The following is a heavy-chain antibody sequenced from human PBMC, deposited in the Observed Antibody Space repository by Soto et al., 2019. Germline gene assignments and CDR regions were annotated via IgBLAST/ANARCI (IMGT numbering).Heavy chain of an antibody. CDR2: IYHSGST. CDR3: ASWGGIAVAGLSF. Sequence: KSSETLSLTCAVSGYSISSGYYWGWIRQPPGKGLEWIGSIYHSGSTYYNPSLKSRVTISVDTSKNQFSLKLSSVTAADTAVYYCASWGGIAVAGLSFWGQGTLVTVSS. V-gene: IGHV4-38-2*01. J-gene: IGHJ4*02. CDR1: GYSISSGYY. D-gene: IGHD6-19*01.